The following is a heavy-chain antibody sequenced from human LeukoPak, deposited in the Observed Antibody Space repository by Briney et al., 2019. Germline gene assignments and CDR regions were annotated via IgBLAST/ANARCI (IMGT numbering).Heavy chain of an antibody. CDR2: INPNSGST. CDR1: GYTFTSYA. CDR3: ARARDYCTSTRCYSPHHYGIDV. Sequence: ASVKVSCKASGYTFTSYAMNWVRQAPGQGLEWVGWINPNSGSTSYIQKFQGWVTLTRDTSITTVYMEFSRLRSDDTAVYYCARARDYCTSTRCYSPHHYGIDVWGQGTTVIVSS. J-gene: IGHJ6*02. V-gene: IGHV1-2*04. D-gene: IGHD2-2*02.